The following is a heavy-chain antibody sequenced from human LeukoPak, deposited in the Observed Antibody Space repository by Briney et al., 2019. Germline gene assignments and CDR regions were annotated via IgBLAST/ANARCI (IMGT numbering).Heavy chain of an antibody. V-gene: IGHV4-59*01. D-gene: IGHD3-22*01. CDR3: ATYYYDSSGYYHFDY. CDR1: GGSISSYY. CDR2: IYYSGST. Sequence: SETLSLTCTVSGGSISSYYWSWIRQPPGKGLERIGYIYYSGSTNYNPSLKSRVTISGDTSKNQFSLKLSSVTAADTAVYYCATYYYDSSGYYHFDYWGQGTLVTVSS. J-gene: IGHJ4*02.